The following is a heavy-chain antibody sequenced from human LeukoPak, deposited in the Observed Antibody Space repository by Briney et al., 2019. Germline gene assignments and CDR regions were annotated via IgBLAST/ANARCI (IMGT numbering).Heavy chain of an antibody. CDR1: GYSIGDDFY. J-gene: IGHJ4*02. V-gene: IGHV4-38-2*01. CDR3: ARAPTNFDSSGYYGENYVDF. CDR2: NYRSVTT. Sequence: ASETLSLTCALAGYSIGDDFYWVWIRQPPGRGLEWVGTNYRSVTTRFNPSLKSRVTMSVDTSKNQLSLKVNSVIAADTAVYYCARAPTNFDSSGYYGENYVDFWGQGTLVTVSS. D-gene: IGHD3-22*01.